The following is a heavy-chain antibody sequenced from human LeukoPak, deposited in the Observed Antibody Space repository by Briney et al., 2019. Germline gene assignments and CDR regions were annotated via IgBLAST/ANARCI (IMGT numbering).Heavy chain of an antibody. D-gene: IGHD6-13*01. J-gene: IGHJ4*02. Sequence: PSETLSLTCTVSGGSISSGSYYWSWIRQPAGKGLEWIGRIYTSGITNYNPSLKSRVTISVDTSKNQFSLKLSSVTAADTAVYYCARGSAEFDYWGQGTLVTVSS. V-gene: IGHV4-61*02. CDR2: IYTSGIT. CDR1: GGSISSGSYY. CDR3: ARGSAEFDY.